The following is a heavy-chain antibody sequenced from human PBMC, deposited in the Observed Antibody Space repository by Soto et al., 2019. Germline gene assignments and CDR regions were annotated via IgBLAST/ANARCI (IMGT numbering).Heavy chain of an antibody. Sequence: QVQLVQSGAEVKKPGASVKVSCKASGYTFTSYGISWVRQAPGQGLEWMGWISAYNGNTNYAQKLQGRVTMTTDTSTSTAYMELRSRRSDDTAVYYCAREADFGGIAVATYFDYWGQGTLVTVSS. J-gene: IGHJ4*02. CDR2: ISAYNGNT. CDR1: GYTFTSYG. V-gene: IGHV1-18*04. D-gene: IGHD6-19*01. CDR3: AREADFGGIAVATYFDY.